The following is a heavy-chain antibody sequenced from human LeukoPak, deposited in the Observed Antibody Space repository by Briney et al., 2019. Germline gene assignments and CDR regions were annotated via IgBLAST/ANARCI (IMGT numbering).Heavy chain of an antibody. CDR2: IKGSGGGS. CDR3: GRDPNGDYVGAFEF. Sequence: GGSLRLACEASGFPFSDYAMTWVRQAPGKGLEWDSSIKGSGGGSSYADSVKGRFTMTRDNSKSTLYLQMNSLRAGDTAVYFCGRDPNGDYVGAFEFWGQGTLVTVSS. CDR1: GFPFSDYA. V-gene: IGHV3-23*01. J-gene: IGHJ3*01. D-gene: IGHD4-17*01.